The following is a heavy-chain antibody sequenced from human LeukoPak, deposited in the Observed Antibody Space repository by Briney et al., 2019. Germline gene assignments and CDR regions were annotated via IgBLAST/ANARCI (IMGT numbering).Heavy chain of an antibody. V-gene: IGHV4-34*01. Sequence: KPSETLSLTCAVYGGSFSGYYWSWIRQPPGKGLEWIGEINHSGSTNYNPSLKSRVTISVDTSKNQFSLKLSSVTAADTAVYYCARAVVGATPFDYWGQGTLVTVSS. CDR2: INHSGST. J-gene: IGHJ4*02. CDR3: ARAVVGATPFDY. D-gene: IGHD1-26*01. CDR1: GGSFSGYY.